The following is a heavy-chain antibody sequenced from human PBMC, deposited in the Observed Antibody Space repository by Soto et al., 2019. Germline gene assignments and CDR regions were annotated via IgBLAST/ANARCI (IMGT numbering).Heavy chain of an antibody. CDR3: DRSGMITFRGVTPAPHDY. D-gene: IGHD3-16*01. Sequence: SETLSLTCTVSGGSINSYYWSWIRQPPGKGLEWIGYIYYSGSTNYNPSLKSRVTISVDTSKNQFSLKLSSVTAADTAVYYCDRSGMITFRGVTPAPHDYWGQGTMVTFS. CDR1: GGSINSYY. V-gene: IGHV4-59*01. CDR2: IYYSGST. J-gene: IGHJ4*02.